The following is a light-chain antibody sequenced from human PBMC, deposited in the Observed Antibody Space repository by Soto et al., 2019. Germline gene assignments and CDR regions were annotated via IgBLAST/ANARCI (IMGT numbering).Light chain of an antibody. CDR3: QQRNSWPLT. Sequence: EIVMTQSPATLSVSPGERVTLSCRASQSVSSKLAWFQQKPGQAPRLLIYGAFTRATGIPTRFSGSGSETEFTLTISSLEPEDFAFYYCQQRNSWPLTFGGGTKVDIK. CDR1: QSVSSK. CDR2: GAF. J-gene: IGKJ4*01. V-gene: IGKV3-15*01.